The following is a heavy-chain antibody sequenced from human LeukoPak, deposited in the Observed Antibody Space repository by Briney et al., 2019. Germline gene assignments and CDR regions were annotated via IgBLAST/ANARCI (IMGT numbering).Heavy chain of an antibody. Sequence: GASVKVSCKASGYTFTSYGISWVRQAPGQGLEWMGWISAYNGNTNYAQKLQGRVTMTTDTSTSTAYMELRSLRSDDTAVYYCARTGLGEHYYYYMDVWGKGTTVTISS. CDR2: ISAYNGNT. V-gene: IGHV1-18*01. CDR1: GYTFTSYG. D-gene: IGHD3-10*01. J-gene: IGHJ6*03. CDR3: ARTGLGEHYYYYMDV.